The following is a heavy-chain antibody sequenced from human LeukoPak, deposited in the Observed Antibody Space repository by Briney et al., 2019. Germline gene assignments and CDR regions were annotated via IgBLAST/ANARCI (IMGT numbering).Heavy chain of an antibody. CDR1: GFTFSSYA. J-gene: IGHJ6*02. Sequence: GGSLRLSCAASGFTFSSYAMHWVRQAPGKGLEWVAVISYDGSNKYYADSVKGRFTISRDNSKNTLYLQMNSLRAEDTAVYYCARAPRYCSGGSCSPDVWGQGTTVTVSS. D-gene: IGHD2-15*01. V-gene: IGHV3-30-3*01. CDR2: ISYDGSNK. CDR3: ARAPRYCSGGSCSPDV.